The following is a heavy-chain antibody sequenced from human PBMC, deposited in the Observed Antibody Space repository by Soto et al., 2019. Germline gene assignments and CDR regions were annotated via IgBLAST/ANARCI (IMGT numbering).Heavy chain of an antibody. J-gene: IGHJ4*02. Sequence: GGSLRLSCAASGFTFSDHYMDWVRQAPGKGLEWLGRVRNKTNSHTTEKAASVKSKYTVSRDDSENSLYLQINSQRVEDTALYYCAKDFQAARRTTFDYWGQGTLVTVSS. V-gene: IGHV3-72*01. D-gene: IGHD2-15*01. CDR2: VRNKTNSHTT. CDR1: GFTFSDHY. CDR3: AKDFQAARRTTFDY.